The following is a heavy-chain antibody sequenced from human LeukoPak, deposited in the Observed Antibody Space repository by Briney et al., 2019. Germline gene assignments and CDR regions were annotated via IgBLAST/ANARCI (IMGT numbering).Heavy chain of an antibody. Sequence: SETLSLTCAVYGGSFSGYYWSWIRQPPGKGLEWIGEINHSGSTNYNPSLKSRVTISEDTSKNQLSLKLSSVTAADTAVYYCARVRLPYCFDPWGQGTLVTVSS. CDR2: INHSGST. D-gene: IGHD4-11*01. J-gene: IGHJ5*02. CDR1: GGSFSGYY. CDR3: ARVRLPYCFDP. V-gene: IGHV4-34*01.